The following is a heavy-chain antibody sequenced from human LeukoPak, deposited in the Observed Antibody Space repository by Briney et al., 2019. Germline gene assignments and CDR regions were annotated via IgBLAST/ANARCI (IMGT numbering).Heavy chain of an antibody. Sequence: SETLSLTCTVSGASISRGSHYWSWIRHPAGKGLEWIGRIYTIGNTNYSPSLWRRVTISVDTSRNQFSLRLSSVTAADTAVYYCARDRSYYSDTGTDYWGQGALVTVSS. J-gene: IGHJ4*02. V-gene: IGHV4-61*02. CDR2: IYTIGNT. CDR3: ARDRSYYSDTGTDY. CDR1: GASISRGSHY. D-gene: IGHD3-22*01.